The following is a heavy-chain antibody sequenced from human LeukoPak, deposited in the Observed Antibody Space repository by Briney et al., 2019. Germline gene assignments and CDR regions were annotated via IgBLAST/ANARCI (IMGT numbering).Heavy chain of an antibody. CDR1: GYTVTSYG. Sequence: ASVKGSCRASGYTVTSYGSSWVRQAPGPGLEWMGWISAYNGNTNYAQKLQGRVTMTTDTSTSTAYMELRSLRSADTAVYYCARVSATVVTPPLDWGQGTLVTVSS. D-gene: IGHD4-23*01. V-gene: IGHV1-18*01. J-gene: IGHJ4*02. CDR2: ISAYNGNT. CDR3: ARVSATVVTPPLD.